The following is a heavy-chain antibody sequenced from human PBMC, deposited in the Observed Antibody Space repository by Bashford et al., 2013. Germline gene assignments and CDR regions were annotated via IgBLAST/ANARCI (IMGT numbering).Heavy chain of an antibody. V-gene: IGHV1-69*06. CDR1: EAPQQLC. Sequence: PSVKVVLQGVLEAPQQLCYQLLRSPGQGLEWMEGSSLSLVTTNYAPRFQGRITISADKSTSTTYLDLSSLTSEDSAVYYCARDAVFWSGYNVFDSWGQGTLVTVSS. CDR3: ARDAVFWSGYNVFDS. D-gene: IGHD3-3*01. J-gene: IGHJ4*02. CDR2: SSLSLVTT.